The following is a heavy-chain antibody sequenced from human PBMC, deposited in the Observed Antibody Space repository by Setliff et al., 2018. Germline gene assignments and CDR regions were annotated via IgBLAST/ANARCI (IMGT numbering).Heavy chain of an antibody. CDR2: IIPIFGTA. Sequence: SVKVSCKASGYTFTGYYMHWVRQAPGQGLEWMGGIIPIFGTANYAQKFQGRVTITADESTSTAYMELSSLRSEDTAVYYCARDYYYYDSSGYYYANWYFDLWGRGTLVTVSS. J-gene: IGHJ2*01. CDR1: GYTFTGYY. V-gene: IGHV1-69*13. CDR3: ARDYYYYDSSGYYYANWYFDL. D-gene: IGHD3-22*01.